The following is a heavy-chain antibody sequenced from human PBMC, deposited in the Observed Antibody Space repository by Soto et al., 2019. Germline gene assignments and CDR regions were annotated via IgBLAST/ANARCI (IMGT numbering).Heavy chain of an antibody. CDR3: ARIVHYDILTGYYNASGDAFDI. CDR1: GGTFSSYA. CDR2: IIPIFGTA. Sequence: SVKVSGKASGGTFSSYAISWVRQAPGQGLEWMGGIIPIFGTANYAQKFQGRVTITADESTSTAYMELSSLRSEDTAVYYCARIVHYDILTGYYNASGDAFDIWGQGTMVTVS. D-gene: IGHD3-9*01. J-gene: IGHJ3*02. V-gene: IGHV1-69*13.